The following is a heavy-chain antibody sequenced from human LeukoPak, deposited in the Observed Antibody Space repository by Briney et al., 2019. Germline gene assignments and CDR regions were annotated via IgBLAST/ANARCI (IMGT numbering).Heavy chain of an antibody. CDR2: ISGSGGST. J-gene: IGHJ4*02. CDR1: GFTFSSYA. V-gene: IGHV3-23*01. Sequence: GASLRLSCAASGFTFSSYAMSWVRQAPGKGLEWVSAISGSGGSTYYADSVKGRLTISRDNSKDTLYLQMNSLRAEDTAVYYCAKGIKWYYYDSSGYYYERYFDYWGQGTLVTVSS. CDR3: AKGIKWYYYDSSGYYYERYFDY. D-gene: IGHD3-22*01.